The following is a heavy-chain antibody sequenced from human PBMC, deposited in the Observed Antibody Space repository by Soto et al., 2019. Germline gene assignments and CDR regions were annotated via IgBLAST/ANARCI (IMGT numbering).Heavy chain of an antibody. V-gene: IGHV1-69*13. CDR1: GGTFSSYA. CDR2: IIPIFGTA. CDR3: ARDLRYYYDSSGYYQGY. Sequence: ASVKVSCKASGGTFSSYAISWVRQAPGQGLEWMGGIIPIFGTANYAQKFQGRVTITADESTSTAYMELSSLRSEDTAVYYCARDLRYYYDSSGYYQGYWGQGTLVTVSS. J-gene: IGHJ4*02. D-gene: IGHD3-22*01.